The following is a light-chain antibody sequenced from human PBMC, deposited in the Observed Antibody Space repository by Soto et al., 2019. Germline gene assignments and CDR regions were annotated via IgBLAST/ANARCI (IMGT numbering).Light chain of an antibody. CDR3: QSYDSSNYV. J-gene: IGLJ1*01. V-gene: IGLV6-57*01. CDR1: SGSIASNY. CDR2: EDN. Sequence: NFMLTQPHSVSESPGKTVTISCTRSSGSIASNYVQWYQQRPGSFPTSVIYEDNQRPSGVPDRFSGSIDSSSNSASLTISGLKTEDEADYYCQSYDSSNYVFGTGTKLTVL.